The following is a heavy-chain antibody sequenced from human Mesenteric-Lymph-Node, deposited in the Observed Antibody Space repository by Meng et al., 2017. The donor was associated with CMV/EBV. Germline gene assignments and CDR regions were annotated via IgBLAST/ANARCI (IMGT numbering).Heavy chain of an antibody. CDR3: ARGWYTYGRYFDY. CDR2: IYYSGST. V-gene: IGHV4-39*07. D-gene: IGHD5-18*01. Sequence: SETLSLTCTVSGGSISSSSYYWGWIRQPPGKGLEWIGSIYYSGSTYYNPSLKSRVTISVDTSKNQFSLKLSSVTAADTAVYYCARGWYTYGRYFDYWGQGTLVTVSS. J-gene: IGHJ4*02. CDR1: GGSISSSSYY.